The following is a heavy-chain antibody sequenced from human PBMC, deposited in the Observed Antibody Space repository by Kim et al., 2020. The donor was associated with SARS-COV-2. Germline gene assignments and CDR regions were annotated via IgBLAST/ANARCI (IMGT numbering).Heavy chain of an antibody. Sequence: SETLSLTCAVSGGSISSSNWWSWVRQPPGKGLEWIGEIYHSGSTNYNPSLKSRVTITVDKSKNQFSLKLSSVTAADTAVYYCARGYSRRYCSGGSCYSPSYGMDVWGQGTPVTVSS. CDR3: ARGYSRRYCSGGSCYSPSYGMDV. V-gene: IGHV4-4*02. CDR1: GGSISSSNW. J-gene: IGHJ6*02. CDR2: IYHSGST. D-gene: IGHD2-15*01.